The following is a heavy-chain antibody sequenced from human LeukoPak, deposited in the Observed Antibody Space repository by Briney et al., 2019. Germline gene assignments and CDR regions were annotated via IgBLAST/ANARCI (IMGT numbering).Heavy chain of an antibody. Sequence: SETLSLTCTVSGGSISSYFWSWIRQPAGKGLDWIGRISASGSTNYNPSLTSRLSMSVDTSKNEISLNLTSVTAADTALYYYARDAYDSGGRAFNLWGQGTMVTVSS. J-gene: IGHJ3*01. CDR2: ISASGST. D-gene: IGHD3-22*01. CDR1: GGSISSYF. V-gene: IGHV4-4*07. CDR3: ARDAYDSGGRAFNL.